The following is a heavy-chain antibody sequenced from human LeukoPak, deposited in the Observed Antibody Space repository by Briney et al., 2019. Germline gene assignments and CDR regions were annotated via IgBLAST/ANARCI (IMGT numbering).Heavy chain of an antibody. J-gene: IGHJ4*02. CDR3: AKDDAWLRFGE. D-gene: IGHD3-10*01. V-gene: IGHV3-48*03. CDR2: ISSSGSTI. Sequence: GGSLRLSCAASGFTFSSYEMNWVRQAPGKGLEWVSYISSSGSTIYYADSVKGRFTISRDNAKNSLYLEVISLTAEDTAVYYCAKDDAWLRFGEWSQGTLVTVSS. CDR1: GFTFSSYE.